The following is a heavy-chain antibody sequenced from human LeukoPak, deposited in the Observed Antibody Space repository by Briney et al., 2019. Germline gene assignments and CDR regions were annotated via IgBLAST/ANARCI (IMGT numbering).Heavy chain of an antibody. Sequence: GGSLRLSCAASGFTFSSYAMHWVRQAPGKGLEWVAVISYDGSNKYYADSVKGRFTISRDSSKNTLYLQMNSLRAEDTAVYYCAREGAAAGIEYWGQGTLVTVSS. V-gene: IGHV3-30-3*01. D-gene: IGHD6-13*01. CDR3: AREGAAAGIEY. CDR1: GFTFSSYA. CDR2: ISYDGSNK. J-gene: IGHJ4*02.